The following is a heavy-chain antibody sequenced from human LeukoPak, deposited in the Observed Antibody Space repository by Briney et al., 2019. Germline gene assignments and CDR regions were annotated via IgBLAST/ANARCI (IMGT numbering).Heavy chain of an antibody. V-gene: IGHV1-18*01. CDR2: ISAYNGNT. Sequence: GASVKVSCKASGYTFSSYGISWVRQAPGQRLEWMAWISAYNGNTKYAQKLQGRVTMTTDTSTSTAYMELRSLRSDDTAVYYCARDESSGSYYFDYWGQGTLVTVSS. D-gene: IGHD1-26*01. J-gene: IGHJ4*02. CDR1: GYTFSSYG. CDR3: ARDESSGSYYFDY.